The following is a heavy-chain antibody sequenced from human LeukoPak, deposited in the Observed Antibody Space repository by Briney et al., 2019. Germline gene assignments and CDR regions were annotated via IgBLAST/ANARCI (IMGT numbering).Heavy chain of an antibody. Sequence: GGSLRLSCAASGFTFSSYEMNWVRQAPGKGLEWVSYISSSGSTIYYADSVKGRFTISRDNAKNSLYLQMNSLRAEDTAVYYCASGGRVGSSSGRYWGQGTLVTVSS. CDR1: GFTFSSYE. J-gene: IGHJ4*02. CDR3: ASGGRVGSSSGRY. CDR2: ISSSGSTI. D-gene: IGHD6-6*01. V-gene: IGHV3-48*03.